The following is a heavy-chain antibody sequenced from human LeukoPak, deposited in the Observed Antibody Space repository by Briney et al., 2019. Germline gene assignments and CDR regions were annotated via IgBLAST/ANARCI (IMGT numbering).Heavy chain of an antibody. CDR2: ISSSSSYI. CDR3: AREVVAAAGTLYDY. Sequence: KAGGSLRLSCAASGFTFSSYSMNWVRQAPGKGLEWVSSISSSSSYIYYADSVKGRFTISRDNAKNSLYLQMNSLRAEDTAVYYCAREVVAAAGTLYDYWGQGTLVTVSS. D-gene: IGHD6-13*01. V-gene: IGHV3-21*01. CDR1: GFTFSSYS. J-gene: IGHJ4*02.